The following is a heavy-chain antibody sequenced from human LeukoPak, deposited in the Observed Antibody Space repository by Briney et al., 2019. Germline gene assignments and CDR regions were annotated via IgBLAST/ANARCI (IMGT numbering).Heavy chain of an antibody. D-gene: IGHD5-18*01. J-gene: IGHJ4*02. CDR1: GYTFTGYY. CDR3: ARGGYSYGYMGYSDY. CDR2: ISAYNGNT. Sequence: ASVKVSCKASGYTFTGYYIHWVRQAPGQGLEWMGWISAYNGNTNFAQKLQGRVTMTTDTSTSTAYLELRSLRSDDTAVYYCARGGYSYGYMGYSDYWGQGTLVTVSS. V-gene: IGHV1-18*04.